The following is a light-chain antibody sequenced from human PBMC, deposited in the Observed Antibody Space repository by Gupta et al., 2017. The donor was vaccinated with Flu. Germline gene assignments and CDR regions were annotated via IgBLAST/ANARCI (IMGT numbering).Light chain of an antibody. Sequence: IVMTQSPASLAVSLGERATINCKSSQSVLYSSNNKNYLAWYQQKPEQPPKLLIYWASTRESGVPDRFSGSGSGTDFTLTISSLQAEDVAVYYCQQYYSTPPTFGQGTKVEIK. J-gene: IGKJ1*01. CDR3: QQYYSTPPT. V-gene: IGKV4-1*01. CDR1: QSVLYSSNNKNY. CDR2: WAS.